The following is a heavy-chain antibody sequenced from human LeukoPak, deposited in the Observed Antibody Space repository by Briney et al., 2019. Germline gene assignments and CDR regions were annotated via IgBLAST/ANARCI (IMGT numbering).Heavy chain of an antibody. CDR2: IKQDGSDK. D-gene: IGHD1-1*01. CDR1: GFPFSSYW. J-gene: IGHJ4*02. CDR3: ARLTGTTGFDY. Sequence: GGSLRLSCAASGFPFSSYWMSWVRQAPGKGLELEANIKQDGSDKYYVDSVKGRFTISRDNAKNSLYLQLNSLRADDTAVYYCARLTGTTGFDYWGQGTLVTVSS. V-gene: IGHV3-7*01.